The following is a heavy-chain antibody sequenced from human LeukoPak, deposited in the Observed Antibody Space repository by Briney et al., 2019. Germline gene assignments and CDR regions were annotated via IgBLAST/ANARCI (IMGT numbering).Heavy chain of an antibody. CDR3: AKDDYSNYSPEAFDI. Sequence: GGSLRLSCAASGFTFSSYGMHWVRQAPGKGLEWVAFIRYDGSNKYYADSVKGRFTISRENSKNTLYLQMNSLRAEDTAVYYCAKDDYSNYSPEAFDIWGQGTMVTVSS. J-gene: IGHJ3*02. D-gene: IGHD4-11*01. CDR2: IRYDGSNK. V-gene: IGHV3-30*02. CDR1: GFTFSSYG.